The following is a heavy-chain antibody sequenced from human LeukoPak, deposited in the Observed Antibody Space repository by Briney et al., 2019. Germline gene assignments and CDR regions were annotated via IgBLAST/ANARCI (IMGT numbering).Heavy chain of an antibody. CDR3: ARRESKLGIDS. Sequence: GESLKISCKGSGYSFTNYWIGWVRQMPGKGLEWMGIIYPRDSDTRYSPSFQGQVTISVDKSISTAYLQWRSLKASDTAMYFCARRESKLGIDSWGQGTLVTVSS. J-gene: IGHJ5*01. V-gene: IGHV5-51*01. D-gene: IGHD7-27*01. CDR1: GYSFTNYW. CDR2: IYPRDSDT.